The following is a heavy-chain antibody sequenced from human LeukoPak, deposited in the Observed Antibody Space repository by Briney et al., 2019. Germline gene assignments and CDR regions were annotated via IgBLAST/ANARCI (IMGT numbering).Heavy chain of an antibody. Sequence: PGGSLRLSCAASGFIFSNYGMHWVRQAPGKGLEWVSSNSGGSTYYADSVKGRFSISRDNSKNTLYLQMNSLRAEDTAVYYCAKDLGSSGWYIDYWGQGTLVTVSS. CDR3: AKDLGSSGWYIDY. D-gene: IGHD6-19*01. CDR1: GFIFSNYG. J-gene: IGHJ4*02. CDR2: NSGGST. V-gene: IGHV3-23*01.